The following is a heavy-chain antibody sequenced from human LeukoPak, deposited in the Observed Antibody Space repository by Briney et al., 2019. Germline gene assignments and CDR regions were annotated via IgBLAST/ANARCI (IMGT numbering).Heavy chain of an antibody. J-gene: IGHJ6*02. CDR1: GYTFTSYG. Sequence: GASVKVSCKASGYTFTSYGISWVRQAPGQGLEWMGWISAYNGNTNYAQKLQGRVTMTTDTSTSTAYMELRSLRSDDTAVYYCARGAYSGYDSFYYYHYYGMDVWGQGTTVTVSS. D-gene: IGHD5-12*01. CDR3: ARGAYSGYDSFYYYHYYGMDV. V-gene: IGHV1-18*01. CDR2: ISAYNGNT.